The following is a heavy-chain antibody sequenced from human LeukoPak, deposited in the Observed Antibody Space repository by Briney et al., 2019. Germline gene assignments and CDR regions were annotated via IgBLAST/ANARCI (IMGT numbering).Heavy chain of an antibody. J-gene: IGHJ4*02. CDR1: GFTFDDYA. CDR2: ISWNSVAT. CDR3: AKDWDSSSSGQSYFDY. Sequence: GGSLRLSCAASGFTFDDYAMHWVRQAPGKGLEWVSGISWNSVATGYADSVKGRFTISRDNAKNSLYLQMNSLRAEDTALYYCAKDWDSSSSGQSYFDYWGQGTLVTVSS. V-gene: IGHV3-9*01. D-gene: IGHD6-6*01.